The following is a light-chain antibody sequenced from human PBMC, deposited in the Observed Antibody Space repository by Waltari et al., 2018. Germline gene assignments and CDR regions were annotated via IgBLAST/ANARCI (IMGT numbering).Light chain of an antibody. Sequence: QLVLTQSPSASASLGASVKLTCTLSSGHTSNIVAWLPQQPVKGPRYLMKVNSDGSHSKGDEIPDRFSGSSSGAERYLTISSLQSEDEADYYCQTGGHGTWVFGGGTKLTVL. V-gene: IGLV4-69*01. J-gene: IGLJ3*02. CDR2: VNSDGSH. CDR3: QTGGHGTWV. CDR1: SGHTSNI.